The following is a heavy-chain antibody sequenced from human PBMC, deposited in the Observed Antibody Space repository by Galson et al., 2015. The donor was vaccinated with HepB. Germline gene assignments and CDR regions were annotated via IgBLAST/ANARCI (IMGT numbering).Heavy chain of an antibody. CDR1: GFTFSSYA. J-gene: IGHJ4*02. CDR3: VKEVGWMATPHFDY. Sequence: SLRLSCAASGFTFSSYAMHWVRQAPGKGLEWVAVIWYDGSNKYYADSVKDRFTISRDNSKNTLYLQMSSLRAQDTAVYYCVKEVGWMATPHFDYWGQGTLVTVSS. V-gene: IGHV3-30*14. D-gene: IGHD5-24*01. CDR2: IWYDGSNK.